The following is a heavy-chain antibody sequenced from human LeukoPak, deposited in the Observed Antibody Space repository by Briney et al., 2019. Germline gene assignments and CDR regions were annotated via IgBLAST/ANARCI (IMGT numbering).Heavy chain of an antibody. J-gene: IGHJ3*02. CDR2: INHSGST. CDR3: ATTAMVTGDAFDI. D-gene: IGHD5-18*01. Sequence: SETLSLTCAVYGGSFSGYYWSWIRQPPGKGLEWIGEINHSGSTNCNPSLKSRVTISVDTSKNQFSLKLSSVTAADTAVYYCATTAMVTGDAFDIWGQGTMVTVSS. V-gene: IGHV4-34*01. CDR1: GGSFSGYY.